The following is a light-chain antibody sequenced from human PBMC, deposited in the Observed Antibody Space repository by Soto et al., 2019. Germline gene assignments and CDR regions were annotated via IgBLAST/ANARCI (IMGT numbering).Light chain of an antibody. J-gene: IGLJ2*01. Sequence: QSALTQPASVSGSPGQSITISCSGTSSDVGGYNYVSWYQHHPGKVPKLIIYDVSSRPSGISNRFSGSKSGNTASLTISGLQAEDEADYYCSSYTSSTNVIFGGGTKLTVL. CDR2: DVS. CDR1: SSDVGGYNY. V-gene: IGLV2-14*03. CDR3: SSYTSSTNVI.